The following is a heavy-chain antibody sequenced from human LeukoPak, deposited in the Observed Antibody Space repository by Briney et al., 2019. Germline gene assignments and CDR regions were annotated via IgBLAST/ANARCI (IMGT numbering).Heavy chain of an antibody. Sequence: ASVKVSCKASGYTFTGYYMHWARQAPGQGLEWMGWINPNSGGTNYAQKFQGRVTMTRDTSISTAYMELSRLRSDDTAVYCCARGSRGSYPYYFDYWGQGTLVTVSS. D-gene: IGHD1-26*01. V-gene: IGHV1-2*02. CDR1: GYTFTGYY. CDR2: INPNSGGT. J-gene: IGHJ4*02. CDR3: ARGSRGSYPYYFDY.